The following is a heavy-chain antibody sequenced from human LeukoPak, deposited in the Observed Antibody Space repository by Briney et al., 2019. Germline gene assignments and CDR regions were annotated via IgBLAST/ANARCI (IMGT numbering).Heavy chain of an antibody. CDR2: IFPDDSDT. CDR3: ARRDPTTVTAFDY. J-gene: IGHJ4*02. CDR1: GFDFTRDW. Sequence: GASLKISFRFSGFDFTRDWIGWVRLMPGKGLEWMGIIFPDDSDTRYSPSFQGQVTLSADKSISTAYLQWSSLKASDTAIYHCARRDPTTVTAFDYWGQGTLVTVSS. V-gene: IGHV5-51*01. D-gene: IGHD4-17*01.